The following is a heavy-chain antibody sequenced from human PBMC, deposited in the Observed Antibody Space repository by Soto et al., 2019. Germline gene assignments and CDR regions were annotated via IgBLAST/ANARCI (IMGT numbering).Heavy chain of an antibody. J-gene: IGHJ4*02. CDR1: GFTLGAYS. V-gene: IGHV3-11*01. CDR2: ISSSGSTI. Sequence: GGSLRLSCVVSGFTLGAYSMIWIRQAPGKGLEWVSDISSSGSTIYYADSVKGRFTISRDNAKNSLYLQMNGLRAEDTAVYYYARDQFGSGHYWGQGTLVTVSS. D-gene: IGHD3-10*01. CDR3: ARDQFGSGHY.